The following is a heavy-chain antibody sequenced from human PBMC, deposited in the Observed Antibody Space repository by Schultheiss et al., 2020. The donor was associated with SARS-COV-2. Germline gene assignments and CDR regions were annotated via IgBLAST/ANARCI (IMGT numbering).Heavy chain of an antibody. J-gene: IGHJ4*02. CDR1: GGSINTYY. V-gene: IGHV4-59*12. CDR3: ACSGTTGTTFDY. Sequence: SQTLSLTCTVSGGSINTYYWSWIRQPPEKGLEWIGYIYYNGNTNYNPSLKSRVTMSLDTSKNQFSLKLSSVTAADTAVYYCACSGTTGTTFDYWGQGTLVTVSS. D-gene: IGHD1-1*01. CDR2: IYYNGNT.